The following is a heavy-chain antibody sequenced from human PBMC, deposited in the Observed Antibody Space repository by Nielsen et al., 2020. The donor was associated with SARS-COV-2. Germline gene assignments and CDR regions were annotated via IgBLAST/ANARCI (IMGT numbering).Heavy chain of an antibody. CDR3: ARSDSYGYFDY. CDR1: GFTFSSYD. Sequence: GGPLRLFCAASGFTFSSYDMHWVRQATGKGLEWVSAIGTAGDTYYPGSVKGRFTISRENAKNSLYLQMNSLRAGDTAVYYCARSDSYGYFDYWGQGTLVTVSS. D-gene: IGHD5-18*01. V-gene: IGHV3-13*04. J-gene: IGHJ4*02. CDR2: IGTAGDT.